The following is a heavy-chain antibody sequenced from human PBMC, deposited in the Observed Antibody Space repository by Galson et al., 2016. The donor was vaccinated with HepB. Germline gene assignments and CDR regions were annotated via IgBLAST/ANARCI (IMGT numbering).Heavy chain of an antibody. D-gene: IGHD3-3*01. CDR2: ISAYIGNT. Sequence: SVKVSCKASGYTFTSYGISWVRQAPGQGLEWMGWISAYIGNTNYAQKPQGRVTMTTDTSTSTAYMELRSLRSDATAVYYCARIQKSHYDFWSGYFYFYGMDVWGQGTTVTVSS. CDR1: GYTFTSYG. CDR3: ARIQKSHYDFWSGYFYFYGMDV. V-gene: IGHV1-18*01. J-gene: IGHJ6*02.